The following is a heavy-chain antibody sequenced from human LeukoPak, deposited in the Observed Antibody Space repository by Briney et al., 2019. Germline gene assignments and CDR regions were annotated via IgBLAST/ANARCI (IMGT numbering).Heavy chain of an antibody. CDR2: IYPGDSDT. Sequence: GESLKISVKGSGYSFTSYWIGWVRQMPGKGLEWMGIIYPGDSDTRYSPSFQGQVTISAAKSLSTAYLEWSSLKASDTAMYYCARGAVRGVTPYYFDYWGQGTLVTVSS. CDR1: GYSFTSYW. D-gene: IGHD3-10*01. CDR3: ARGAVRGVTPYYFDY. J-gene: IGHJ4*02. V-gene: IGHV5-51*01.